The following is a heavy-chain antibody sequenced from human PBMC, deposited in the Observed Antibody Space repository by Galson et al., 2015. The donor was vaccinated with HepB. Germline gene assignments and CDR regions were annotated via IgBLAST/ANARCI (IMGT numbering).Heavy chain of an antibody. CDR1: GFTFSSYS. CDR3: ARDLITMVRGVMSAFDI. CDR2: ISSSSSTI. J-gene: IGHJ3*02. D-gene: IGHD3-10*01. V-gene: IGHV3-48*01. Sequence: SLRLSCAASGFTFSSYSMNWVRQAPGKGLEWVSYISSSSSTIYYADSVKGRFTISRDNAKNSLYLQMNSLRAEDTAVYYCARDLITMVRGVMSAFDIWGQGTMVTVSS.